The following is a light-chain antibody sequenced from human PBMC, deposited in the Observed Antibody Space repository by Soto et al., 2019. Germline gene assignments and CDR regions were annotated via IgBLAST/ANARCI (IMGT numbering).Light chain of an antibody. V-gene: IGKV3-20*01. CDR2: ESS. CDR3: QQYDSSHTYT. J-gene: IGKJ2*01. Sequence: EIVLTQSPGTLSLSPGDRATLSCMASQSISSSYLAWYQQRPGQAPRLLIYESSNRATGIPGRFSGSGSGIAFTLTISRLEPEDFAVYYCQQYDSSHTYTFGQGTKLEIK. CDR1: QSISSSY.